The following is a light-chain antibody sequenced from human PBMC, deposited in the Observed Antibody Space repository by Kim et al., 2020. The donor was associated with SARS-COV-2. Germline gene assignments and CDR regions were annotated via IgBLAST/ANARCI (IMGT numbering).Light chain of an antibody. J-gene: IGKJ2*01. CDR3: QHYNTYPYT. Sequence: DIQMTQSPSTLSASVGDRVTITCRASQSIYTWLAWYQQKPGKAPNLLIYKASSLEGGVPSRFSGRGSGTEFTLTINSLQPDDFATYYCQHYNTYPYTFGQGTKVDIK. CDR2: KAS. V-gene: IGKV1-5*03. CDR1: QSIYTW.